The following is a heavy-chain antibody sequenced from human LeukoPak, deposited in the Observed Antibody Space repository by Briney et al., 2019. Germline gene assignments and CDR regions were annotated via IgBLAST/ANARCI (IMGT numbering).Heavy chain of an antibody. CDR3: ARQGDSSGYYPIVNY. D-gene: IGHD3-22*01. J-gene: IGHJ4*02. CDR1: GYSFTSYW. Sequence: GESLKISCKGSGYSFTSYWIGWLRQMPGKGLEWMGSIYPGDSDTRYSPSFQGQVTISADKSISTAYLQWSSLKASDTAMYYCARQGDSSGYYPIVNYWGQGTLVTVSS. V-gene: IGHV5-51*01. CDR2: IYPGDSDT.